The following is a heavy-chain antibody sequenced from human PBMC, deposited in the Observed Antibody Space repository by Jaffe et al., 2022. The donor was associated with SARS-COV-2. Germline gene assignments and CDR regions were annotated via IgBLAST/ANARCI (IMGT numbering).Heavy chain of an antibody. V-gene: IGHV3-74*01. J-gene: IGHJ6*02. CDR3: ARDYGSSGYYYLSPSIYYYYYGMDV. CDR2: INSDGSST. CDR1: GFTFSSYW. Sequence: EVQLVESGGGLVQPGGSLRLSCAASGFTFSSYWMHWVRQAPGKGLVWVSRINSDGSSTSYADSVKGRFTISRDNAKNTLYLQMNSLRAEDTAVYYCARDYGSSGYYYLSPSIYYYYYGMDVWGQGTTVTVSS. D-gene: IGHD3-22*01.